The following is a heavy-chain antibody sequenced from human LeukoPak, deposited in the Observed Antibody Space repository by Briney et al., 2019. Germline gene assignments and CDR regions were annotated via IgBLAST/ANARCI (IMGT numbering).Heavy chain of an antibody. V-gene: IGHV3-23*01. CDR3: AKSVGISAAGPDY. J-gene: IGHJ4*02. CDR2: ISSSGGST. Sequence: GGSLRLSCAASGFTSSSYAMSWVRQAPGKGLEWVSGISSSGGSTYYADSVKGRFTISRHNSKNTLYLQMNSLRADDTAVYYCAKSVGISAAGPDYWGQGTLVTVSS. CDR1: GFTSSSYA. D-gene: IGHD6-13*01.